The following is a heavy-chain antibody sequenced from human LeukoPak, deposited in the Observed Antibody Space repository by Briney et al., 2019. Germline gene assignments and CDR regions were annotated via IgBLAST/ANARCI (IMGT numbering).Heavy chain of an antibody. Sequence: SETLSLTCTVSGGSISSYYWSWIRQPPGKGLEWIGYIYYSGSTNYNPSLKSRVTISVDTSKNQFSLKLSSVTAADTAVYYCARTQEKAFDIWGQGTMVTVSS. CDR2: IYYSGST. J-gene: IGHJ3*02. CDR3: ARTQEKAFDI. CDR1: GGSISSYY. V-gene: IGHV4-59*01.